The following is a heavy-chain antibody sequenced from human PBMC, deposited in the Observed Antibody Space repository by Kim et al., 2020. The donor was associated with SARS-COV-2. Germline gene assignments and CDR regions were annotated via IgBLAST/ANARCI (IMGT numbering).Heavy chain of an antibody. J-gene: IGHJ3*02. D-gene: IGHD5-18*01. Sequence: QKFQGRVTITADKSTSTAYMELGSLRSEDTAVYYCASGYSYGPGLGAFDIWGQGTMVTVSS. CDR3: ASGYSYGPGLGAFDI. V-gene: IGHV1-69*02.